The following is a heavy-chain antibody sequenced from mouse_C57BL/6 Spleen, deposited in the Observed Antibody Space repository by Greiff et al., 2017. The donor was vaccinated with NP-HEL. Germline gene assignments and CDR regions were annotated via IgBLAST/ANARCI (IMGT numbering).Heavy chain of an antibody. Sequence: VQLQQPGAELVKPGASVKLSCKASGYTFTSYWMHWVKQRPGQGLEWIGMIHPNSGSTNYNEKFKSKATLTVDKASSTAYMQLSSLTSEDSAVYYCARGKYYGSPWYFDVWGTGTTVTVSS. CDR3: ARGKYYGSPWYFDV. CDR1: GYTFTSYW. V-gene: IGHV1-64*01. D-gene: IGHD1-1*01. J-gene: IGHJ1*03. CDR2: IHPNSGST.